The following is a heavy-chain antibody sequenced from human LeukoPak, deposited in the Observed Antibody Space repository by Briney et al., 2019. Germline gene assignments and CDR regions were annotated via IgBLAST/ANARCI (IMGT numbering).Heavy chain of an antibody. V-gene: IGHV4-39*07. CDR1: GGSISINSYY. CDR2: VFYSGGA. D-gene: IGHD2-2*03. J-gene: IGHJ4*02. Sequence: PSETLSLTCTVSGGSISINSYYWAWIRQPPGKGLEWIGSVFYSGGAYYNPSLKSRVTISVDKSKNQFSLKLSSVTAADTAVYYCANSPLDIVVVPVWGQGTLVTVSS. CDR3: ANSPLDIVVVPV.